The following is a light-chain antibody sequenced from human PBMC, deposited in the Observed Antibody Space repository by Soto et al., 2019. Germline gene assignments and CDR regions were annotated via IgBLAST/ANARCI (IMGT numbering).Light chain of an antibody. CDR1: QSISSY. CDR2: AAS. Sequence: DIQMTQSPSSLSASVGDRFTITCRASQSISSYLNWYQQKPGKAPKLLIYAASSLQSGVPSRFSVRGSGTDFTLTICSLQPEDFATYYCQQSYSTPPLTFGQGTKVEIK. J-gene: IGKJ1*01. V-gene: IGKV1-39*01. CDR3: QQSYSTPPLT.